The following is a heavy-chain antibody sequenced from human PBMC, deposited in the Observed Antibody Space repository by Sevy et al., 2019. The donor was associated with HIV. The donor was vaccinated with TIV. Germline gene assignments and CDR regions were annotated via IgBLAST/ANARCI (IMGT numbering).Heavy chain of an antibody. CDR2: IRYDGSNK. V-gene: IGHV3-30*02. J-gene: IGHJ4*02. D-gene: IGHD6-6*01. Sequence: GGSLRLSCAASGFTFSSYGMHWVRQAPGKGLEWVAFIRYDGSNKYYADSVKGRFTISRDNSKNTLYLQMNSLRAEDTAVYYRAKDRYSSSSSSRIAADYWGQGTLVTVSS. CDR1: GFTFSSYG. CDR3: AKDRYSSSSSSRIAADY.